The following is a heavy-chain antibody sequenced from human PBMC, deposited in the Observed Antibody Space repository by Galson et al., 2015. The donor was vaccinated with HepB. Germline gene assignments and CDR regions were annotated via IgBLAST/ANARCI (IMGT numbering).Heavy chain of an antibody. D-gene: IGHD3-10*01. J-gene: IGHJ6*03. CDR3: ARDCGSGSYYYYYYMDV. V-gene: IGHV3-21*01. CDR1: GFTFSSYS. CDR2: ISSSSSYI. Sequence: SLRLSCAASGFTFSSYSMNWVRQAPGKGLEWVSSISSSSSYIYYADSVKGRFTISRDNAKNSLYLQMNSLRAEDTAVYYCARDCGSGSYYYYYYMDVWGKGTTVTVSS.